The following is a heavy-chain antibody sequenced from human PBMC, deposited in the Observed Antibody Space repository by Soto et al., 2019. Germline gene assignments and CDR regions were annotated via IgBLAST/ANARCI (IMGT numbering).Heavy chain of an antibody. D-gene: IGHD2-8*02. CDR3: AKDEYWESHFYYFMDL. CDR2: ISHDGNVN. V-gene: IGHV3-30*18. J-gene: IGHJ6*03. Sequence: QVQLVESGGGVVQPGRSLRLSCEASGFTFSSYDMHWVRQAPGKGLEWVAVISHDGNVNYYSECVKGRFTMSRDNSKDTLYLQMDSLRTEDTAVYFCAKDEYWESHFYYFMDLWGKGTPVTVSS. CDR1: GFTFSSYD.